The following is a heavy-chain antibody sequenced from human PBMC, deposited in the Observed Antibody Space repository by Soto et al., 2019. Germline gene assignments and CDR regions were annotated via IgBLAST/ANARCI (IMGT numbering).Heavy chain of an antibody. D-gene: IGHD7-27*01. CDR3: ARDPKTSGGQHWAFNYFDS. CDR1: GFSFSISP. CDR2: ISYDGTNK. V-gene: IGHV3-30-3*01. Sequence: PWGSLRLSCAASGFSFSISPMHWVRQAPGKGPEWAALISYDGTNKFYADSVKGRFTISRDNSKSTLYLQVDSLRPEDAAVYYCARDPKTSGGQHWAFNYFDSWGQGTLVTVSS. J-gene: IGHJ4*02.